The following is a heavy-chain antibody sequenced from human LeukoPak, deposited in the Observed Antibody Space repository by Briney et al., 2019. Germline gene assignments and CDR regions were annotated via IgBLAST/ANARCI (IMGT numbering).Heavy chain of an antibody. V-gene: IGHV4-39*01. Sequence: SSETLSLTCTVSGGSISSSSYNWGWIRQPPGKGLEWIGSIYYSGSTYYNPSLKSRVTISVDTSKNQFSLKLSSVTAADTAVYYCARPYYGDYFGAFDIWGQGTMVTVSS. CDR3: ARPYYGDYFGAFDI. J-gene: IGHJ3*02. D-gene: IGHD4-17*01. CDR1: GGSISSSSYN. CDR2: IYYSGST.